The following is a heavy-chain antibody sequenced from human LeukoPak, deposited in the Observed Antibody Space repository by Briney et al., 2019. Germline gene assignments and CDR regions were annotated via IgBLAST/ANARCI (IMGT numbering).Heavy chain of an antibody. CDR1: GVSISSYY. J-gene: IGHJ3*01. CDR3: ARNLWLRFDAFDV. V-gene: IGHV4-59*01. Sequence: SETLSLTCTVSGVSISSYYWSWIRQPPGKGLEWIGYIHYSGSINYNPSLKSRVTISVDTSKNQFSLRLSSATAADTAVYYCARNLWLRFDAFDVWGRGTMVTVSS. CDR2: IHYSGSI. D-gene: IGHD5-12*01.